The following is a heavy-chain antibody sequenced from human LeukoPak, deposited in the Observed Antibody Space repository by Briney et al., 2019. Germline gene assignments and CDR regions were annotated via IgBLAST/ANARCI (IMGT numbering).Heavy chain of an antibody. V-gene: IGHV4-59*01. CDR2: IYYSGST. CDR3: ASRHCGGDCHLWYFDL. J-gene: IGHJ2*01. D-gene: IGHD2-21*02. CDR1: GGSISSYF. Sequence: PSETLSLTCTVSGGSISSYFWSWIRQPPGKGLEWIGYIYYSGSTNYNPSLKSRVAISVDTSKNQFSLKLSSVTAADTAVYYCASRHCGGDCHLWYFDLWGRGTLVTVSS.